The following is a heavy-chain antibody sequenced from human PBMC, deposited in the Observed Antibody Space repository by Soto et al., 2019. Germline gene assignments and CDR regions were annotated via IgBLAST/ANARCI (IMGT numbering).Heavy chain of an antibody. V-gene: IGHV1-18*01. CDR1: NYLFGAFG. CDR3: ARISARRNDFDV. J-gene: IGHJ3*01. Sequence: QVQLVQSGAEVKNPGASVKVSCQASNYLFGAFGISWVRQAPGQGLEWMGWITPYNGNTHYAEKFQDRVTMTADKSTTTAYMEVRCLTSDDTAVYFCARISARRNDFDVWGQGTVVTVSS. CDR2: ITPYNGNT.